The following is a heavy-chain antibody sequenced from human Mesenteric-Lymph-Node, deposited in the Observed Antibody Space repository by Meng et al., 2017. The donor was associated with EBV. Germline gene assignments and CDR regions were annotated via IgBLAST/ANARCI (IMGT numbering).Heavy chain of an antibody. J-gene: IGHJ5*02. CDR1: GFPFSGYN. V-gene: IGHV3-21*01. CDR2: ISASSSYI. D-gene: IGHD3-22*01. CDR3: AVETSGYYYPTWFDP. Sequence: EVQLVESGGGLVKPGGSLSLLCAASGFPFSGYNMLWVCQAPGKGLEWVSSISASSSYIYYADSVKGRFTISRDNAKNSLYLQMITLRPEDAAVYYCAVETSGYYYPTWFDPWGRGTMVTVSA.